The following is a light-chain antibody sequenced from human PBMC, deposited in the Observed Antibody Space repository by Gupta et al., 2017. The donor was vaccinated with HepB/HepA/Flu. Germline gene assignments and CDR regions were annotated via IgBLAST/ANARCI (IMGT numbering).Light chain of an antibody. CDR2: DVS. J-gene: IGLJ2*01. V-gene: IGLV2-14*01. CDR1: SSDVGGYNY. CDR3: SSYTSSSTVV. Sequence: QSALTQPASVSGSPGQSITISCTGTSSDVGGYNYVSWYQQHPGKAHKLMIYDVSNRPPGVSNRFSGSKSGNTASLTISGLQAEDEADYYCSSYTSSSTVVFGGGTKLTVL.